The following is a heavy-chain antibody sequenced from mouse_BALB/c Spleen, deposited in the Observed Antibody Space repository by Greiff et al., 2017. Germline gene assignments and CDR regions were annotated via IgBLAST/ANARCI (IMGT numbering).Heavy chain of an antibody. CDR3: TRGGYNGAMDY. J-gene: IGHJ4*01. CDR2: INPSNGGT. CDR1: GYTFTSYY. V-gene: IGHV1S81*02. D-gene: IGHD2-2*01. Sequence: VQLQQSGAELVKPGASVKLSCKASGYTFTSYYMYWVKQRPGQGLEWIGEINPSNGGTNFNEKFKSKATLTVDKSSSTAYMQLSSLTSEDSAVYYCTRGGYNGAMDYWGQGTSVTVSS.